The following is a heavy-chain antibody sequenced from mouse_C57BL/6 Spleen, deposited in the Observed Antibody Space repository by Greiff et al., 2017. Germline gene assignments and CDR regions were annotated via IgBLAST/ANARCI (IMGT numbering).Heavy chain of an antibody. CDR2: IWGGGST. Sequence: QVQLKESGPGLVAPSQSLSITCTVSGFSLTSYGVDGVRQPPGQGLEWLGVIWGGGSTNYNSALMSRLSISKDNSKSQVFLKMNSLQTDDTAMYYCAKRDYGYYAMDYWGQGTSVTVSS. CDR3: AKRDYGYYAMDY. J-gene: IGHJ4*01. D-gene: IGHD1-1*01. V-gene: IGHV2-9*01. CDR1: GFSLTSYG.